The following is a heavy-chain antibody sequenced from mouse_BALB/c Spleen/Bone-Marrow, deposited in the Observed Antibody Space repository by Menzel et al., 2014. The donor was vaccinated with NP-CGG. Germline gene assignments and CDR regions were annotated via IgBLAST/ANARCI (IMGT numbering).Heavy chain of an antibody. CDR2: VNVNGDRT. J-gene: IGHJ3*01. V-gene: IGHV5-6-3*01. CDR3: ARGYDYSSWFAY. CDR1: GFTFSNYG. Sequence: EVKLVESGGGLVQPGGSLKLSCAASGFTFSNYGMSWVRQTPDKRLEMIATVNVNGDRTYHPDSVKGRFTISRDNAKNTLSLQMSSLKPEDTAMYYCARGYDYSSWFAYWGQGTLVTVSA. D-gene: IGHD2-4*01.